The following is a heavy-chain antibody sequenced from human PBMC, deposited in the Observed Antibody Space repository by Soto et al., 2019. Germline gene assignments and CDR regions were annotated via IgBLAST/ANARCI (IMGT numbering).Heavy chain of an antibody. Sequence: GGSLRLSCAASGLTFSSSVMSWVRQAPGKGLEWVSAIVGSGGSTTYADSVKGRFTISRDNSRNTAYLQMNSLKTEDTAVYYCTSITMTLDVWGQGTTVTVSS. CDR3: TSITMTLDV. CDR1: GLTFSSSV. V-gene: IGHV3-23*01. D-gene: IGHD3-22*01. CDR2: IVGSGGST. J-gene: IGHJ6*02.